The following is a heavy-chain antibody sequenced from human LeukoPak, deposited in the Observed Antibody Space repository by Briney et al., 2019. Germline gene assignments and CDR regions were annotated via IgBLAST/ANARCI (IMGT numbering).Heavy chain of an antibody. CDR3: ARDNYGDYHQAGYYGMDV. D-gene: IGHD4-17*01. Sequence: SVTVSCTASGGTFSCYAISWVRQAPGQGLEWMGGIIPIFGTANYAQKFQGRVTITADESTSTAYMELSSLRSEDTAVYYCARDNYGDYHQAGYYGMDVWGQGTTVTVSS. V-gene: IGHV1-69*13. CDR1: GGTFSCYA. J-gene: IGHJ6*02. CDR2: IIPIFGTA.